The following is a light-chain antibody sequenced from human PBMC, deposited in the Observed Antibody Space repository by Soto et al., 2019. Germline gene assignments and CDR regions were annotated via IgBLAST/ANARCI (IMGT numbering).Light chain of an antibody. CDR3: QQYDSSPLT. J-gene: IGKJ4*01. Sequence: IVLTQSQGTLSWSPGERATLSCRASQSVSSSYLAWYQQKPGQAPRLLIYGASSRATGIPDRFSGSGSGTDFTLTISRLEPEDFAVYYCQQYDSSPLTFGGGTKVEIK. CDR1: QSVSSSY. V-gene: IGKV3-20*01. CDR2: GAS.